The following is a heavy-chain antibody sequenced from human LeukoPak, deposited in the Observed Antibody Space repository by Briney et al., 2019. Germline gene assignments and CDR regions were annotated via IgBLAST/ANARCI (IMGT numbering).Heavy chain of an antibody. CDR2: INPQSGAT. J-gene: IGHJ4*02. V-gene: IGHV1-2*02. Sequence: ASVKVSCKASGYTFSDVYIHWARQAPGQGLEWMAWINPQSGATNYAQKFKGRITTTRDMSITTAYMELTTLRSDDTAVYYCARGGDDSGLYFAYWGQGTLVTVSS. D-gene: IGHD3-22*01. CDR3: ARGGDDSGLYFAY. CDR1: GYTFSDVY.